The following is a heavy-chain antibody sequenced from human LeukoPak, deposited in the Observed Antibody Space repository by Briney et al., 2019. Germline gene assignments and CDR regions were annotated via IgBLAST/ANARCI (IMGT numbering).Heavy chain of an antibody. D-gene: IGHD2/OR15-2a*01. CDR3: VRDVSRRIGMDV. Sequence: PGGSLRLSCTASGFTFSSHWMHWVRQAPGKGLVWVSRINGDGSNTTYADSVKGRFTISRDNPKNSLYLQMDSLRAEDTAVYYCVRDVSRRIGMDVWGQGTTVTVSS. CDR1: GFTFSSHW. J-gene: IGHJ6*02. V-gene: IGHV3-74*03. CDR2: INGDGSNT.